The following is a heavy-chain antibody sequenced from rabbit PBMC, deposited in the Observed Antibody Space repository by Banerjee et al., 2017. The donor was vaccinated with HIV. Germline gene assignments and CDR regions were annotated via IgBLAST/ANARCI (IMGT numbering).Heavy chain of an antibody. V-gene: IGHV1S43*01. CDR3: AREDGVYGYATYDL. J-gene: IGHJ4*01. D-gene: IGHD6-1*01. CDR1: GFSLSNNYV. Sequence: QSLQESGGDLFQPGASLTLTCKASGFSLSNNYVMCWVRQAPGKGLEWFACIGTSSDSTWYASWVNGRFTISRSTSLNTVDLKMTSLTAADTATYFCAREDGVYGYATYDLWGPGTLVTVS. CDR2: IGTSSDST.